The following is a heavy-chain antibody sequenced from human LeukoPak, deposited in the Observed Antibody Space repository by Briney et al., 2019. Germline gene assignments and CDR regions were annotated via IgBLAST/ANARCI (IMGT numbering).Heavy chain of an antibody. CDR3: ARDADYSDSSGLAALDI. Sequence: GGSLRLSCAASGFTFSSYGMHWVRQAPGRGLEWVAVISYDGSNKYYADSVKGRFTISRDNSKNTLYLQMNSLRAEDTAVYYCARDADYSDSSGLAALDIWGQGTMVTVSS. D-gene: IGHD3-22*01. J-gene: IGHJ3*02. CDR1: GFTFSSYG. V-gene: IGHV3-30*03. CDR2: ISYDGSNK.